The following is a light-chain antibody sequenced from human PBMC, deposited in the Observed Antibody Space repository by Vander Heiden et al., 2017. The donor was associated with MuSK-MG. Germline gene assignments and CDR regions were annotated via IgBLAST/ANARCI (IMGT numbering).Light chain of an antibody. J-gene: IGKJ5*01. CDR1: QSVLYSSNNKNY. Sequence: DIVMTQSPDSLAVSLRERPPTNCTCSQSVLYSSNNKNYLAWYQQKPGQPPKLLIYWASTRESGVPDRFSGSGSGTDFTLTISSLQAEDVAVYYCQQYYSTPFTFGQGTRLEIK. CDR3: QQYYSTPFT. V-gene: IGKV4-1*01. CDR2: WAS.